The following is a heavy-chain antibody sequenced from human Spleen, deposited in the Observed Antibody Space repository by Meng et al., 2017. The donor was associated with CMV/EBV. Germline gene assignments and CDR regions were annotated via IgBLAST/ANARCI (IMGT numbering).Heavy chain of an antibody. V-gene: IGHV3-48*04. CDR1: GFTFSRYS. J-gene: IGHJ6*02. CDR3: ARAPGPGHYGMDV. Sequence: GESLKISCAASGFTFSRYSMNWVRQAPGKGLEWVSYISSSSSTIYYADSVKGRFTISRDNAKNSLYLQMSSLRAEDTAVYYCARAPGPGHYGMDVWGQGTTVTVSS. CDR2: ISSSSSTI.